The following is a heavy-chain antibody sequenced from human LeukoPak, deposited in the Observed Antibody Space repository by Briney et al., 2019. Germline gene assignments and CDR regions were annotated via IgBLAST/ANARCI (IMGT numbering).Heavy chain of an antibody. V-gene: IGHV3-74*01. CDR3: ARVSSCWYLFYYYGMDV. CDR1: GFTFSSYG. D-gene: IGHD6-19*01. CDR2: MNSDGSST. Sequence: PGGSPRLSCAASGFTFSSYGMHWVRQPPATGLVWVSRMNSDGSSTSNADSVKGRFTISRDNAKNTLYLRMNRLRAEDTAVYYCARVSSCWYLFYYYGMDVWGQGTTVTVSS. J-gene: IGHJ6*02.